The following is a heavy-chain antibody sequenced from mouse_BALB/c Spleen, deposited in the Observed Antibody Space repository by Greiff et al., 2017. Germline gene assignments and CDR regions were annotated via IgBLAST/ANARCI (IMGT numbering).Heavy chain of an antibody. CDR3: ASYGYRYAMDY. CDR1: GFTFSSYA. J-gene: IGHJ4*01. Sequence: VQLKESGGGLVKPGGSLKLSCAASGFTFSSYAMSWVRQSPEKRLEWVAEISSGGSYTYYPDTVTGRFTISRDNAKNTLYLEMSSLRSEDTAMYYCASYGYRYAMDYWGQGTSVTVSS. CDR2: ISSGGSYT. D-gene: IGHD1-2*01. V-gene: IGHV5-9-4*01.